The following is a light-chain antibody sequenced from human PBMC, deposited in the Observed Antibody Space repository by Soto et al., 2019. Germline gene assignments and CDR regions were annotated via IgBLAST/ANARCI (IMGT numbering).Light chain of an antibody. CDR3: QSYDSSLSVYV. CDR2: DDS. V-gene: IGLV3-21*02. J-gene: IGLJ1*01. Sequence: SYELTQPPSVSVAPGQTARITCGGNNIGSKSVHWYQQKPGQAPVLVVYDDSDRPSGIPDRFSGSKSGASASLAITGLQAEDEADYYCQSYDSSLSVYVFGTGTKLTVL. CDR1: NIGSKS.